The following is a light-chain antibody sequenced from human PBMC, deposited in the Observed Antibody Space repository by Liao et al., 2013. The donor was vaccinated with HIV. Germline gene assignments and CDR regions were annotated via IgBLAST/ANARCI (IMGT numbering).Light chain of an antibody. CDR2: QDY. V-gene: IGLV3-1*01. CDR1: KLGHKD. Sequence: SYELTQPPSVSVAPGKTASITCSGDKLGHKDACWYQQKPGQSPILVIYQDYKRPSGIPERFSGSNSGNTATLTISGTQAMDEADYYCQVWDSSSDHSYVFGTGTKVTVL. CDR3: QVWDSSSDHSYV. J-gene: IGLJ1*01.